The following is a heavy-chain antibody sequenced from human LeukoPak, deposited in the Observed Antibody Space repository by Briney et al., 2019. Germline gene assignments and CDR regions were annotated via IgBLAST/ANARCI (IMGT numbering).Heavy chain of an antibody. J-gene: IGHJ4*02. D-gene: IGHD3-3*01. Sequence: GGSLRLSCAASGFTFSSSAISWARQAPGKGLEWVSAVSGSGTSTFYADSVKGRFTISRDNSQNTLYLQMNRLRAEDTAVYHCAKMRGSGFWSVLDYWGQGTLVTASS. CDR1: GFTFSSSA. V-gene: IGHV3-23*01. CDR2: VSGSGTST. CDR3: AKMRGSGFWSVLDY.